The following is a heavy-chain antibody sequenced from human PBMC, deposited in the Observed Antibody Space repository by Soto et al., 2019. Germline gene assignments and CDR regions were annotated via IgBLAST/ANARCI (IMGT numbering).Heavy chain of an antibody. V-gene: IGHV3-20*04. CDR3: ARDGPYYYDGSGI. CDR1: GFKFDDYV. CDR2: INWNGGST. J-gene: IGHJ3*02. Sequence: PGGSLRLSCTASGFKFDDYVMTWVRQVPGKGLEWVSGINWNGGSTGYADSVKGRFTISRDNAKTSLYLQMNSLTADDTALYYCARDGPYYYDGSGIWGQGTMVTVS. D-gene: IGHD3-22*01.